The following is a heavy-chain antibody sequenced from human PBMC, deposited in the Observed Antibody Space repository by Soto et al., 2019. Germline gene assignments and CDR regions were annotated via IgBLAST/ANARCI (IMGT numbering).Heavy chain of an antibody. Sequence: QVQLQESGPGLVKPSETLSLTCTGSGGSISSYYWSWIRQPPGKGLEWIGYIYYSGSTNYNPSLKSPVTISVDTSKNQFSLKLSSVTAADTAVYYCARIVATIYPYYYYYGMDVWGQGTTVTVSS. CDR2: IYYSGST. CDR1: GGSISSYY. CDR3: ARIVATIYPYYYYYGMDV. V-gene: IGHV4-59*01. J-gene: IGHJ6*02. D-gene: IGHD5-12*01.